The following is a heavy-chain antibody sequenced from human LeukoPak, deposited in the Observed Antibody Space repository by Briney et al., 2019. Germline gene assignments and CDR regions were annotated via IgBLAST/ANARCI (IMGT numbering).Heavy chain of an antibody. CDR1: GFTFSNYA. D-gene: IGHD3-16*01. V-gene: IGHV3-23*01. J-gene: IGHJ6*02. CDR3: AKATYYDYLKAGYYYGMDV. Sequence: GGSLRLSCAASGFTFSNYAMSWVRQAPGKGLEWVSSISANDGGTYYADSVKGRFTISRDNSKNTLYFEMNSLRAEDTAVYYCAKATYYDYLKAGYYYGMDVWGQGTTVTVSS. CDR2: ISANDGGT.